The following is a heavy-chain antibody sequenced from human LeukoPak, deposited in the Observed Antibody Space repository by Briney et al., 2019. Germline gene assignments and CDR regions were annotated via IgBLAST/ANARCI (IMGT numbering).Heavy chain of an antibody. J-gene: IGHJ6*02. Sequence: SETLSLTCAVYGGSFSGYYWSWIRQPPGKGLEWIGEINHSGSTNYNPSLKSRVTISVDTPKNQFSLKLSSVTAADTAVYYCARGRIQLYYYYGMDVWGQGTTVTVSS. CDR2: INHSGST. CDR3: ARGRIQLYYYYGMDV. D-gene: IGHD5-18*01. V-gene: IGHV4-34*01. CDR1: GGSFSGYY.